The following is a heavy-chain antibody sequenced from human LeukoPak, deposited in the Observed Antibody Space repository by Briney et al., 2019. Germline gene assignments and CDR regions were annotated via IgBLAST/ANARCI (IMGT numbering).Heavy chain of an antibody. Sequence: PGGSLRLSCAASGFIFSSYAIHWVRQAPGKGLEWVAVISYDGSDKYYADSVKGRFTISRDNSKNTLYLQMNSLRAEDTAVYYCARASTEEGWYYFDYWGQGTLVTVSS. V-gene: IGHV3-30-3*01. J-gene: IGHJ4*02. CDR1: GFIFSSYA. D-gene: IGHD6-19*01. CDR3: ARASTEEGWYYFDY. CDR2: ISYDGSDK.